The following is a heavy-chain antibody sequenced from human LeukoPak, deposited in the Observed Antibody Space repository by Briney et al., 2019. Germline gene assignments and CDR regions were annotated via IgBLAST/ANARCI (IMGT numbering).Heavy chain of an antibody. CDR2: ISSSSSTI. CDR1: GLTFSSYS. D-gene: IGHD3-10*01. Sequence: QPGGSLRLSCAASGLTFSSYSMNWVRQAPGKGLEWVSYISSSSSTIYYADSVKGRFTISRDNAKNSLYLQMNSLRAEDTAVYYCARDGRLLWFGESRNWFDPWGQGTLVTVSS. J-gene: IGHJ5*02. V-gene: IGHV3-48*01. CDR3: ARDGRLLWFGESRNWFDP.